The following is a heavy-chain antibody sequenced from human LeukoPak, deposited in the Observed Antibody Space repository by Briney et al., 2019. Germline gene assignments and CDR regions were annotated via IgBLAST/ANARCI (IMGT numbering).Heavy chain of an antibody. Sequence: GGSLRLSCAASGFTFGSYAMSWVRQAPGKGLELVSGISESGGSRYNADSVKGRFTICRDNSKNSLFLQMNRLRADDTAVYYCAKDHIRSDGYSDFDYWGQGTLVTVSA. J-gene: IGHJ4*02. CDR1: GFTFGSYA. V-gene: IGHV3-23*01. CDR2: ISESGGSR. CDR3: AKDHIRSDGYSDFDY. D-gene: IGHD6-13*01.